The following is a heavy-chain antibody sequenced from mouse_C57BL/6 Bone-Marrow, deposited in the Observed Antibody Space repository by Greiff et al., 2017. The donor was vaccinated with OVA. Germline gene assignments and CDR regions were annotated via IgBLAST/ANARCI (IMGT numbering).Heavy chain of an antibody. D-gene: IGHD2-12*01. Sequence: VKLMESGAELARPGASVKLSCKASGYTFTSYGISWVKQRTGQGLEWIGEIYPRSGNTYYNEKFKGKATLTADKSSSTAYMELRSLTSEDSAVYFCARYDSRFAYWGQGTLVTVSA. J-gene: IGHJ3*01. CDR2: IYPRSGNT. CDR3: ARYDSRFAY. CDR1: GYTFTSYG. V-gene: IGHV1-81*01.